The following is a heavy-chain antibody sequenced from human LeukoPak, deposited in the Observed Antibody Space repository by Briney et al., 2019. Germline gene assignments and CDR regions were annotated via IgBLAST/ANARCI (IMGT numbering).Heavy chain of an antibody. D-gene: IGHD6-19*01. Sequence: GGSLRLSCAASGFTFSNYGMHWVRQAPGKGLEWVAVIWSDGSNKYYADSVKGRFTISRDNSKNTLYLQMNSLRAEDTAVYYCARDPFSSGWYSGYYYYGMDVWGQGTTVTVSS. V-gene: IGHV3-33*01. CDR1: GFTFSNYG. CDR2: IWSDGSNK. J-gene: IGHJ6*02. CDR3: ARDPFSSGWYSGYYYYGMDV.